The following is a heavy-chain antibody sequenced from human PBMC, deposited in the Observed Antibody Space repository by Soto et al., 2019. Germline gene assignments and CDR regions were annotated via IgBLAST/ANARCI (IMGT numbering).Heavy chain of an antibody. CDR3: ARSGRSCTENHCSTYFDY. V-gene: IGHV4-34*10. CDR2: INHSGNT. CDR1: GGSFSNYY. J-gene: IGHJ4*02. D-gene: IGHD3-10*01. Sequence: GPGPGWSSETLSLTCAVYGGSFSNYYWTWIRQPPGKGLEWIGEINHSGNTISNPSLKSRFAISVDTSKNQFSLHLMSVTAADTAVYYCARSGRSCTENHCSTYFDYWGQGTLVTVS.